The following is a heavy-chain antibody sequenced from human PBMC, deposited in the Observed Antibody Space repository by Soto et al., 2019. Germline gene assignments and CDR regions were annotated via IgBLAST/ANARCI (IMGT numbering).Heavy chain of an antibody. J-gene: IGHJ6*02. Sequence: ESLKISCKGSGYSFTSYWIGWVRQMPGKGLEWMGIIYPGDSDTRYSPSFQGQVTISADKSFSTAYLQWSSLKASDTAMYYCARLQYSSGWYENNGMDVWGQGTTVTVSS. D-gene: IGHD6-19*01. CDR1: GYSFTSYW. CDR3: ARLQYSSGWYENNGMDV. V-gene: IGHV5-51*01. CDR2: IYPGDSDT.